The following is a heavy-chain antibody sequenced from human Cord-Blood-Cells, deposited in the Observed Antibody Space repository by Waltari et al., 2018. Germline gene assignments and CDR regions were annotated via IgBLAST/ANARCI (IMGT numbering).Heavy chain of an antibody. CDR1: GYTFTGYY. V-gene: IGHV1-2*04. J-gene: IGHJ6*02. CDR2: INPNSGGT. D-gene: IGHD3-10*01. CDR3: ARHGSGSSPIYYYYGMDV. Sequence: QVQLVQSGAEVKKPGASVKVSCTASGYTFTGYYMHWVRQAPGQGLEWMGWINPNSGGTNYAQKFQGWVTMTRDTSISTAYMELSRLRSDDTAVYYCARHGSGSSPIYYYYGMDVWGQGTTVTVSS.